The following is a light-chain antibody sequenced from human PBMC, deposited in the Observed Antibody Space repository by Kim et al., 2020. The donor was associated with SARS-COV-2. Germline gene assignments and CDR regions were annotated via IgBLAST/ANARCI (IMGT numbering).Light chain of an antibody. CDR1: QSVNGN. CDR2: VAS. J-gene: IGKJ4*01. V-gene: IGKV3-15*01. Sequence: EIVMTQSPATLSVSPGGRATLSCRASQSVNGNLAWFQQKPGQAPRLLIYVASARATGIPTRFSGSGSGTEFTLTISSLQSEDFAVYYCQQYNNWPLTFGGGTKVDIK. CDR3: QQYNNWPLT.